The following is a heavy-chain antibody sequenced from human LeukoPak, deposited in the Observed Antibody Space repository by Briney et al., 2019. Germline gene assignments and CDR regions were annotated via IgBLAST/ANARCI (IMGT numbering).Heavy chain of an antibody. J-gene: IGHJ3*02. Sequence: GASVKVSCKVSGYTLTELSMHWVRQAPGKGLEWMGGFDPEDGETIYAQKFQGRVTMTEDTSTDTAYMELSSLRSEDTAVYYCARGTTNYYEDAFDIWGQGTMVTVSS. D-gene: IGHD3-22*01. CDR2: FDPEDGET. CDR3: ARGTTNYYEDAFDI. CDR1: GYTLTELS. V-gene: IGHV1-24*01.